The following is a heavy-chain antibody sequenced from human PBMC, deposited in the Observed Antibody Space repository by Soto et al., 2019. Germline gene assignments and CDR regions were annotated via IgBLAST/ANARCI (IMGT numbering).Heavy chain of an antibody. J-gene: IGHJ4*02. CDR2: IIPVFGTV. CDR3: ARDSRIYCTSSSCHSYFDS. CDR1: GGSFTTHS. Sequence: QVQLVQSGAEVKKPGSSVKVSCRTSGGSFTTHSISWLRQAPGRGLEWMGGIIPVFGTVNYAQRLQDRVTITADESTSTAYMDLSILQSEDSAVYYCARDSRIYCTSSSCHSYFDSWGQGTLVTVS. D-gene: IGHD2-2*01. V-gene: IGHV1-69*01.